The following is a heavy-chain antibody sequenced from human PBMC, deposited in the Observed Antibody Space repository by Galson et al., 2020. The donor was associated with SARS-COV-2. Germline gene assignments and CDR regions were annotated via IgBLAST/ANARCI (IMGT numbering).Heavy chain of an antibody. CDR3: AINDFWSGYYIEY. CDR2: ISSSGSTI. D-gene: IGHD3-3*01. Sequence: NSGGSLRLSCAASGFTFSDYYMSWIRQAPGKGLEWVSYISSSGSTIYYADSVKGRFTISRDNAKNSLYLQMNSLRAEDTAVYYCAINDFWSGYYIEYWGQGTLVTVSS. J-gene: IGHJ4*02. V-gene: IGHV3-11*01. CDR1: GFTFSDYY.